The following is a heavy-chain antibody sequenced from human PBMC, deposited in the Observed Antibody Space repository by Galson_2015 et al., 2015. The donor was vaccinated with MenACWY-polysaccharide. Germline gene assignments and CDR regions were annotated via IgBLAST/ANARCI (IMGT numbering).Heavy chain of an antibody. CDR1: GFTFRNHA. Sequence: SLRLSCAASGFTFRNHAMNWVRQAPGKGLEWVSGINGDGDSPYHADSVKGRFINTRDNSKNTFYLQMNILRAEDTAIYYSATQDWGQPGGWGQGTLVTVSS. D-gene: IGHD7-27*01. V-gene: IGHV3-23*01. J-gene: IGHJ4*02. CDR3: ATQDWGQPGG. CDR2: INGDGDSP.